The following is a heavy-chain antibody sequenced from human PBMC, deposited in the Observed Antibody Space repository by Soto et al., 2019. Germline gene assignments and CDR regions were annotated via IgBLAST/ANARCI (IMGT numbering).Heavy chain of an antibody. V-gene: IGHV4-39*01. Sequence: QLQLQESGPGLVKPSETLSLTCTVSGGSLSSSSYYWGWIRQPPGKGLEWIGSIYYSGSTYYNPSLKSRVTISVDTSKNQFSLKLSSVTAADTAVYYCARLNRVYGDYLDYWGQGTLVTVSS. D-gene: IGHD4-17*01. J-gene: IGHJ4*02. CDR1: GGSLSSSSYY. CDR2: IYYSGST. CDR3: ARLNRVYGDYLDY.